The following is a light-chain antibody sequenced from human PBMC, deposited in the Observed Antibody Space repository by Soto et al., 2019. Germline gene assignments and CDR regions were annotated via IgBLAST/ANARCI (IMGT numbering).Light chain of an antibody. V-gene: IGKV1-39*01. Sequence: DIQMTQSPSSLSASVGDRVTITCRASQSISSYLNWYQQKPGKAPKLLIYAASSLQSGVPSRFSGSGSGTDFTLTISSLQHEDFATYYCQQSYSNSLEITFGPGTKVDIK. CDR2: AAS. J-gene: IGKJ3*01. CDR3: QQSYSNSLEIT. CDR1: QSISSY.